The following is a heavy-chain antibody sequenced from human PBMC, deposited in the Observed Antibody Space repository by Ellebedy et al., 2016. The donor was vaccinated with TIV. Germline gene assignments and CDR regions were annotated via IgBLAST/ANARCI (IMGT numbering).Heavy chain of an antibody. J-gene: IGHJ4*02. CDR1: GFDFNSYA. D-gene: IGHD3-10*01. CDR3: ALPTRFGEFAGY. V-gene: IGHV3-23*05. CDR2: VSIAGSST. Sequence: GESLKISXAAAGFDFNSYAMSWVRQAPGKGLEWVSTVSIAGSSTYYADSVKGRFTISRDNSKNTLFLQMNSLRADDTAVYYCALPTRFGEFAGYWGQGTLVSVSS.